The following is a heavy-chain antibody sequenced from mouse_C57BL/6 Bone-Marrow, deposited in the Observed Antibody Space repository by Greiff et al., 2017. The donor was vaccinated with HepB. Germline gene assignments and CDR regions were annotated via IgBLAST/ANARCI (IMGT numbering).Heavy chain of an antibody. CDR1: GYTFTSYW. CDR3: ASIYYGNWGFAY. J-gene: IGHJ3*01. Sequence: MQLQQSGAELAKPGASVKLSCKASGYTFTSYWMHWVKQRPGQGLEWIGYINPSSGYTKYNQKFKDKATLTADKSSSTAYMQLSSLTYEDSAVYYCASIYYGNWGFAYWGQGTLVTVSA. CDR2: INPSSGYT. D-gene: IGHD2-1*01. V-gene: IGHV1-7*01.